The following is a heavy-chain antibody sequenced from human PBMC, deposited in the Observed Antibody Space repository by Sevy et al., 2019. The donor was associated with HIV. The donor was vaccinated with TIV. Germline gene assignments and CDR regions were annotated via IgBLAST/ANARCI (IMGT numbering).Heavy chain of an antibody. V-gene: IGHV1-24*01. Sequence: ASVKVSCKVSGYTLIEFSMHWVRQAPGKGLEWMGGFDPEDGETIYAQRFQGRVTMTEDTSKDTAYMELSSLRSEDTAVDYCATGLPGEYVDCSSCYSDYFAYWGQGTLVTVSS. D-gene: IGHD2-15*01. J-gene: IGHJ4*02. CDR3: ATGLPGEYVDCSSCYSDYFAY. CDR1: GYTLIEFS. CDR2: FDPEDGET.